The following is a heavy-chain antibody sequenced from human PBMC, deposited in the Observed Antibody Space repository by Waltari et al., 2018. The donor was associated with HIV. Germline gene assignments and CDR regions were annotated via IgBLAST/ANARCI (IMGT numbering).Heavy chain of an antibody. CDR2: LSGSGSTA. D-gene: IGHD2-8*01. Sequence: EVQLLESGGGLVQPGGSLRLSCKASGFNFRNFAMSWVRQAPGKGPEGVSALSGSGSTASYADYVKGRLAISRDFSNNTLFLQMNNLRPKDTAVYFCARSMRDLRPSAFDVWGQGTMVAISS. J-gene: IGHJ3*01. CDR3: ARSMRDLRPSAFDV. CDR1: GFNFRNFA. V-gene: IGHV3-23*01.